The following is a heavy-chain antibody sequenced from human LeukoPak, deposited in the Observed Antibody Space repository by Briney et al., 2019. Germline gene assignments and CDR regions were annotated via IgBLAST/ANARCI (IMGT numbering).Heavy chain of an antibody. V-gene: IGHV4-38-2*02. CDR3: ARDLGIAARPDY. CDR1: GYSISSGYY. Sequence: SETLSLTCTVSGYSISSGYYWGWIRQPPGKGPEWIGSIYHSGSTYYNPSLKSRVTISVDASKNQFSLKLSSVTAADTAVYYCARDLGIAARPDYWGQGTLVTVSS. CDR2: IYHSGST. D-gene: IGHD6-6*01. J-gene: IGHJ4*02.